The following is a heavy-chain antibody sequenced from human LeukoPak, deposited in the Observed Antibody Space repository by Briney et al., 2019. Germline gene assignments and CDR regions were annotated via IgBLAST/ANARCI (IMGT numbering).Heavy chain of an antibody. V-gene: IGHV1-2*02. CDR2: INPNSDGT. D-gene: IGHD3-10*01. CDR3: ARAALGVWFGEPLGGPTEY. J-gene: IGHJ4*02. Sequence: ASVKVSCKASGYTFTAYYIHWVRQAPGQGLEWRGWINPNSDGTYYAQSFQDRVTMTRDTSISTAYMDLSRLRSDDTAVYYCARAALGVWFGEPLGGPTEYWGQGTLVTVSS. CDR1: GYTFTAYY.